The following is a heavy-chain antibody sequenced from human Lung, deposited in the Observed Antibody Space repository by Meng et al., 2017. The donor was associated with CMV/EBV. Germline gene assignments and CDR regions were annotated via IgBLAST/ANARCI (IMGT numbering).Heavy chain of an antibody. CDR1: GFTFSSYE. CDR3: ARAFYDFWSGIGY. V-gene: IGHV3-48*03. Sequence: SCAASGFTFSSYEMNWVRQAPGKGLEWVSYISSSGSTIYYADSVKGRFTISRDNAKNSLYLQMNSLRAEDTAVYYCARAFYDFWSGIGYWGQGVLVTVSS. CDR2: ISSSGSTI. D-gene: IGHD3-3*01. J-gene: IGHJ4*02.